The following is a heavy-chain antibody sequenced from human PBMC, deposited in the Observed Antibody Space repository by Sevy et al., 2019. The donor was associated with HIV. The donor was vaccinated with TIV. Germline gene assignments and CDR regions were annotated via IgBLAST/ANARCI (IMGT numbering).Heavy chain of an antibody. Sequence: ALRLFCAASGFTFSSYAMHWVRQAPGKGLEWVAVISYDGSNKYYADSVKGRFTISRDNSKNTLYLQMNSLRAEDTAVYYCARDTPVGATNDAFDIWGQGTMVTVSS. V-gene: IGHV3-30*04. CDR1: GFTFSSYA. CDR3: ARDTPVGATNDAFDI. CDR2: ISYDGSNK. D-gene: IGHD1-26*01. J-gene: IGHJ3*02.